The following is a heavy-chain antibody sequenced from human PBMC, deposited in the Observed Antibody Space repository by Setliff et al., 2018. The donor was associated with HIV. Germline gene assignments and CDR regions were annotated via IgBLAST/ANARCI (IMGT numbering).Heavy chain of an antibody. CDR3: VRGTLDF. CDR1: GFNFRSYG. CDR2: IGSSNHGI. Sequence: GSLRLSCAASGFNFRSYGMTWVRQAPGKGLDWVAHIGSSNHGIHYTDSVRGRFTASRDNGKNSLFLQMNSLRAEDTAVYYCVRGTLDFWGQGNLVTVSS. V-gene: IGHV3-48*01. J-gene: IGHJ4*02.